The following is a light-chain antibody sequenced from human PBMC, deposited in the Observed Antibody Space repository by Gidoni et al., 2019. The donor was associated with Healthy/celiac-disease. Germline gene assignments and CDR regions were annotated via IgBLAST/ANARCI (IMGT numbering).Light chain of an antibody. CDR1: QSISSY. CDR3: QQNYSTLPFT. Sequence: DIQMTQSPHSLSASVGDRVTITCRASQSISSYLNWYQQKQGKDTKHLIYAAASLQSGVPARWSGSGAGTDLTLTISSMQHEDFATYYCQQNYSTLPFTFGHGTKVDIK. J-gene: IGKJ3*01. CDR2: AAA. V-gene: IGKV1-39*01.